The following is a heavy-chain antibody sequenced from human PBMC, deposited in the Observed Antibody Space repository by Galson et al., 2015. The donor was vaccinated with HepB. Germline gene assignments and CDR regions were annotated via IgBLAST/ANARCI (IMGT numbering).Heavy chain of an antibody. Sequence: SLRLSCAASGFTFSSYGMNWVRQAPGKGLEWVAVISQDGSEKYYADSVKGRFTISRDNAKNSLYLQMNSLRAEDTAVYYCAKDNGEYSCDWFDPWGQGTLVTVSS. CDR2: ISQDGSEK. CDR1: GFTFSSYG. J-gene: IGHJ5*02. CDR3: AKDNGEYSCDWFDP. D-gene: IGHD6-6*01. V-gene: IGHV3-30*18.